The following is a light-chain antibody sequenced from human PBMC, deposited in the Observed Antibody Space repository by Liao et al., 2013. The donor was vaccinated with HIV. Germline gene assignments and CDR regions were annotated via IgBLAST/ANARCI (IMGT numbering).Light chain of an antibody. V-gene: IGLV3-1*01. CDR3: QAWDSSTYWV. CDR2: QDN. CDR1: NWGDKY. Sequence: SYELSHALPQCPSSPGQTATSPALEENWGDKYSCWYQQKSGRSPVLIIYQDNRRASGIPERFSASNSGNTATLTISGTQAMDEADYYCQAWDSSTYWVFGGGTKLTVL. J-gene: IGLJ3*02.